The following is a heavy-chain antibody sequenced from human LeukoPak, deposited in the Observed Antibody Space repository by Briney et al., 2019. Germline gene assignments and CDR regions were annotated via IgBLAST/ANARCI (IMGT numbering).Heavy chain of an antibody. CDR3: AGVVGYSSSWMGGDFYYYGTDV. Sequence: PSETLSLTCTVSGGSIRSSSYYWGWIRQPPGKGLEWIGTISYSGSTYYHPSLKSRVTISVDTSKSQFSLKLSSVTAADTAVFYCAGVVGYSSSWMGGDFYYYGTDVWGQGTTVTVSS. CDR1: GGSIRSSSYY. V-gene: IGHV4-39*01. D-gene: IGHD6-13*01. J-gene: IGHJ6*02. CDR2: ISYSGST.